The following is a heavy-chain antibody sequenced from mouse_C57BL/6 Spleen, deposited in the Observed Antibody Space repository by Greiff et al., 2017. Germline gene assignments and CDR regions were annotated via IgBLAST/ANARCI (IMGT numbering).Heavy chain of an antibody. CDR1: GYTFTSYW. V-gene: IGHV1-72*01. D-gene: IGHD1-1*01. CDR2: IDPNSGGT. CDR3: ARSNYGSSTFAY. J-gene: IGHJ3*01. Sequence: QQSCKASGYTFTSYWMHWVKQRPGRGLEWIGRIDPNSGGTKYNEKFKSKATLTVDKPSSTAYMQLSSLTSEDSAVYYCARSNYGSSTFAYWGQGTLVTVSA.